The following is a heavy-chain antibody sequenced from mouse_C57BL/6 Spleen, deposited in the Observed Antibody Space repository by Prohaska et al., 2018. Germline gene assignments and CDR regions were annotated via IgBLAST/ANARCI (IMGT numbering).Heavy chain of an antibody. D-gene: IGHD2-1*01. V-gene: IGHV11-2*01. Sequence: EVQLLETGGGLVQPGGSRGLSCEGSGFTFSGFWMSWVRQTPGKTLEWIGDINSECSAINYAPSIKDRFTIFRDNDKSTLYMQMSNVRSEDTATYFCMRYGNCGYWGVWGTGTTVTVSS. CDR1: GFTFSGFW. CDR2: INSECSAI. CDR3: MRYGNCGYWGV. J-gene: IGHJ1*03.